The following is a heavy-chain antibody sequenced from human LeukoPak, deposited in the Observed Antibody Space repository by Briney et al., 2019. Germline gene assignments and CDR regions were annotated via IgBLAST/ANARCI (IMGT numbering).Heavy chain of an antibody. Sequence: SETLSLTCTVSGGSINSYFWTWIRQPPGKGLELIGYIYYSGTTNYNPSLKSRVTISVDTSKNQFSLKLNSLTASDPAVYYCARYLSGRTLDYWGQGTLVTVSS. V-gene: IGHV4-59*01. J-gene: IGHJ4*02. CDR1: GGSINSYF. D-gene: IGHD1-1*01. CDR3: ARYLSGRTLDY. CDR2: IYYSGTT.